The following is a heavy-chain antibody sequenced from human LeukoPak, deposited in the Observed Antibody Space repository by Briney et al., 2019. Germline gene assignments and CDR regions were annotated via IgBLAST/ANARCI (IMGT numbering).Heavy chain of an antibody. D-gene: IGHD3-9*01. V-gene: IGHV1-46*01. CDR2: INPSGGST. CDR1: GYTFTSYY. J-gene: IGHJ5*02. CDR3: ARGAVLRYFDWLRAHWFDP. Sequence: GASVKVSCKASGYTFTSYYMHWVRQAPGQGLEWMGIINPSGGSTSYAQKFQGRVTMTRDTSTSTVYMELSSLRSEDTAVYYCARGAVLRYFDWLRAHWFDPWGQGTLVTVSS.